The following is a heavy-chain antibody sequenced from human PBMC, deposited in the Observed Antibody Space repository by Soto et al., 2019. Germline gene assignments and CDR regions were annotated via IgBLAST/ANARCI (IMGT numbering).Heavy chain of an antibody. Sequence: PSETLSLTCTVSGGSISSGDYYWSWIRQPPGKGLEWIGYIYYSGSTYYNPSLKSRVTISVDTSKNQFSLKLSSVTAADTAVYYCAREADSLDIFPTFDPWGQGPLVTVSP. CDR2: IYYSGST. CDR1: GGSISSGDYY. V-gene: IGHV4-30-4*01. J-gene: IGHJ5*02. CDR3: AREADSLDIFPTFDP. D-gene: IGHD3-9*01.